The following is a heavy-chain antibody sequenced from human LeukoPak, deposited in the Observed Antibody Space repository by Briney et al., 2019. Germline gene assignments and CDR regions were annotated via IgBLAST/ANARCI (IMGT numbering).Heavy chain of an antibody. CDR2: ITPIFGTA. J-gene: IGHJ6*03. D-gene: IGHD6-13*01. CDR3: ARDGRAAAEMDYYYYMDV. Sequence: SVKVSCKASGGTFSSYAISWVRQAPRQGLEWMGGITPIFGTANYAQKFQGRVTITADESTSTAYMELSSLRSEDTAVYYCARDGRAAAEMDYYYYMDVWGKGTTVTVSS. V-gene: IGHV1-69*13. CDR1: GGTFSSYA.